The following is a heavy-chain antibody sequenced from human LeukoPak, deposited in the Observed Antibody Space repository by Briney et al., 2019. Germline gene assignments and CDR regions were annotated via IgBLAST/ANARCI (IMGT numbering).Heavy chain of an antibody. Sequence: GGSLTLSCAASGFPFRKYAMSWLRQAPGKGLEWVSGIGGTGCPTYYANSVRGLSTISRDNHKNTLYLQMISLRAEDAAAYYCALKGGDARLSMLRGVVVHSFHYWGQGTLVTVSS. D-gene: IGHD3-10*01. J-gene: IGHJ4*02. CDR2: IGGTGCPT. CDR1: GFPFRKYA. CDR3: ALKGGDARLSMLRGVVVHSFHY. V-gene: IGHV3-23*01.